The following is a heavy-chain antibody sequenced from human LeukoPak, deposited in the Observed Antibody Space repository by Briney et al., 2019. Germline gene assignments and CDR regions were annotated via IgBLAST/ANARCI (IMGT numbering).Heavy chain of an antibody. Sequence: PGGSLRLSCAASGFTFSSYAMNWVGQAPGKGLEWVSTIHGSGTNTYYADSVKGRFTISRDNSKNTLHLQMNSLRAEDTALYYCAKGAMIVVISGAFDIWGQGTMVTVSS. CDR3: AKGAMIVVISGAFDI. CDR2: IHGSGTNT. CDR1: GFTFSSYA. J-gene: IGHJ3*02. V-gene: IGHV3-23*01. D-gene: IGHD3-22*01.